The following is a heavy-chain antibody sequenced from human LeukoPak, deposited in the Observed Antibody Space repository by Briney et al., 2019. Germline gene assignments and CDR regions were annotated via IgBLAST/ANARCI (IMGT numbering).Heavy chain of an antibody. Sequence: SETLSLTCTVSGGSISSGSYYWSWIRQPAGKGLEWIGRIYTSGSTNYNPSLKSRVTISVDTSKNQFSLKLSSVTAADTAVYYCARQGNSWAFDYWGQGTLVTVSS. J-gene: IGHJ4*02. CDR2: IYTSGST. CDR3: ARQGNSWAFDY. CDR1: GGSISSGSYY. D-gene: IGHD5-12*01. V-gene: IGHV4-61*02.